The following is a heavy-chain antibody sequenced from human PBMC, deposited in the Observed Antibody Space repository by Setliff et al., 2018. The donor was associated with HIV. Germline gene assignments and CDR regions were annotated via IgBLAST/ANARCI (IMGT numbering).Heavy chain of an antibody. CDR3: AREPWAKIRGGTFDS. D-gene: IGHD3-10*01. Sequence: PSETLSLTCTVSGGSIDSGSYYWTWIRQPAGKAPEWIGRIYTTGITDYSPSLKSRVAISLETSKSHFSLTLRSVTAADTAIYYCAREPWAKIRGGTFDSWGQGSRVTVSS. CDR1: GGSIDSGSYY. J-gene: IGHJ4*02. CDR2: IYTTGIT. V-gene: IGHV4-61*02.